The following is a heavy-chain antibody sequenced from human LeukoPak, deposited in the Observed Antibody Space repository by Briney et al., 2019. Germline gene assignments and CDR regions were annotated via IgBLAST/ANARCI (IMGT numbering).Heavy chain of an antibody. J-gene: IGHJ4*02. V-gene: IGHV1-8*01. CDR1: GYIFTSHD. CDR3: ARGPLPYCSDGSCYSWSLFDD. Sequence: ASVKVSCKASGYIFTSHDINWVRQASGQGLEWMGWMNPDSGNTGYAQNFQGRVIMTRDISLGTAYMELSSLKSEDTAVYYCARGPLPYCSDGSCYSWSLFDDWGQGTPVTVSS. D-gene: IGHD2-15*01. CDR2: MNPDSGNT.